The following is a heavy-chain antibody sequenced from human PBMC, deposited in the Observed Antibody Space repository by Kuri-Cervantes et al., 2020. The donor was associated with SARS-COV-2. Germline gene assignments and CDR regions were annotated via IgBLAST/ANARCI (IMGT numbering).Heavy chain of an antibody. J-gene: IGHJ5*02. CDR1: GGSISTYY. CDR2: FYAGGNT. CDR3: ARDKGWQQGGNWFDP. Sequence: SETLSLTCAVSGGSISTYYWSWIRQPPGNGLEWIGSFYAGGNTNYNPSLKSRVTMSVDTSKNQFSLKLSSVTAADTALYHCARDKGWQQGGNWFDPWGQGTLVTVSS. D-gene: IGHD6-13*01. V-gene: IGHV4-4*08.